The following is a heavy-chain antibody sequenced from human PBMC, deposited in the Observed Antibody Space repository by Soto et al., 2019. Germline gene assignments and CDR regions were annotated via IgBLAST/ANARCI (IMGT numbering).Heavy chain of an antibody. CDR3: AREPFKYYGILTGYSNWFDP. J-gene: IGHJ5*02. CDR1: GGSISSGGYY. V-gene: IGHV4-31*03. D-gene: IGHD3-9*01. CDR2: IYYSGST. Sequence: SETLSLTCTVSGGSISSGGYYWSWIRQHPGKGLEWIGYIYYSGSTYYNPSLKSRVTISVDTSKNQFSLKLSSVTAADTAVYYCAREPFKYYGILTGYSNWFDPWGQGTLVTVSS.